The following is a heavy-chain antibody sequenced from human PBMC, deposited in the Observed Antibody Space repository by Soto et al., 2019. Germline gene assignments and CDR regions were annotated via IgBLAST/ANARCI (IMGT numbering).Heavy chain of an antibody. CDR2: ISSSGSTI. J-gene: IGHJ6*01. Sequence: KSGGSLRLSCAASDFTFSDYYMGWIRQAPGKGLEWVSYISSSGSTIYYADSVKGRFTISRDNAKNSLYLQMNSLRAEDTAVYYCAREAYYYDSSGYRHYYYGMDVWGQGTTVTVSS. CDR3: AREAYYYDSSGYRHYYYGMDV. V-gene: IGHV3-11*01. D-gene: IGHD3-22*01. CDR1: DFTFSDYY.